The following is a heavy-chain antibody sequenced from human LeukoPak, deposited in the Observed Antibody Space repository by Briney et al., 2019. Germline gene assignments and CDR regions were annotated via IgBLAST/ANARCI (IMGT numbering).Heavy chain of an antibody. CDR2: ISRSSDYI. CDR1: GFSFRSYS. D-gene: IGHD3-3*01. CDR3: ARHDWHDC. Sequence: TRGSLSPSSAASGFSFRSYSMNWVRQAPGKGLEWVASISRSSDYIYYADSLKGRFTIPRDNAENSLHLQMNSLRAEDTAVYYCARHDWHDCWG. J-gene: IGHJ4*01. V-gene: IGHV3-21*01.